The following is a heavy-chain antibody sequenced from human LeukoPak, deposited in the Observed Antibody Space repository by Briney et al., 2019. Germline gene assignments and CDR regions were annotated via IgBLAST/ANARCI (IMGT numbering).Heavy chain of an antibody. Sequence: SETLSLTCTVSGGSISSYYWSWIRQPPAKGLEWIGYIYYSGSTNYNPSLKSQLTITVDTYKKQFSLKLSSVTDADTAVYYCARHQKRRFGELPLDYWGQGTLVTVSS. V-gene: IGHV4-59*08. CDR1: GGSISSYY. CDR2: IYYSGST. J-gene: IGHJ4*02. D-gene: IGHD3-10*01. CDR3: ARHQKRRFGELPLDY.